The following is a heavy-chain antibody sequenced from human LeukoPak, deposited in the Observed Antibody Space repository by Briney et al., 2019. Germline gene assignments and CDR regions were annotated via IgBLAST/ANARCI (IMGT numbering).Heavy chain of an antibody. V-gene: IGHV3-23*01. Sequence: GGSLRLSCAASGFTFSSYAMSWVRQAPGKGLEWVSGISGSGGSTYYADSVKGRFTISRDNSKNTLYLQMNSLRAEDTAVYYCAKAAYGSGSYYASAHDYWGQGTLVTVSS. D-gene: IGHD3-10*01. CDR2: ISGSGGST. CDR1: GFTFSSYA. J-gene: IGHJ4*02. CDR3: AKAAYGSGSYYASAHDY.